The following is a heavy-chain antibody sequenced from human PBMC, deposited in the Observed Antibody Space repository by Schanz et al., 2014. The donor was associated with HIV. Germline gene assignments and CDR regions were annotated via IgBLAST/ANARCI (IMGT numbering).Heavy chain of an antibody. V-gene: IGHV1-69*06. D-gene: IGHD6-19*01. Sequence: QVHLEQSGAEVRKPGASMKVSCKTSGGSFIGHAISWVRQAPGQGLEWMGGIIPLSGTTSYAQTLRGRVTITADKSTSTAYMELSSLRSEDTAVYYCAKLILGLAGVDYWGQGTLVTVSP. J-gene: IGHJ4*02. CDR2: IIPLSGTT. CDR3: AKLILGLAGVDY. CDR1: GGSFIGHA.